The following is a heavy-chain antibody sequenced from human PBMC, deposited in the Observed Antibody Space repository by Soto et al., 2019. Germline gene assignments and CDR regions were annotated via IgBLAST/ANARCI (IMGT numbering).Heavy chain of an antibody. Sequence: SETLSLTCTVSGGSISSGDYYWSWIRQPPGKGLEWIGYIYYSGSTYYNPSLKSRVTISVDTSKNQFSLKLGSVTAADTAVYYCARAELGFLEWTPYYFDYWGQGTLVTVSS. CDR2: IYYSGST. CDR3: ARAELGFLEWTPYYFDY. V-gene: IGHV4-30-4*01. J-gene: IGHJ4*02. CDR1: GGSISSGDYY. D-gene: IGHD3-3*01.